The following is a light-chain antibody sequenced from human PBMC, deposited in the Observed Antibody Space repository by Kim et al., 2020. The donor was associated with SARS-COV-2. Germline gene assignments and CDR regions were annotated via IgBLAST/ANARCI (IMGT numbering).Light chain of an antibody. CDR1: QSISSY. V-gene: IGKV1-39*01. J-gene: IGKJ4*01. Sequence: DIQMTQSPSSLSASVGDRVTITCRASQSISSYLNWYQQKPGKAPKLLIYAASSLQSGVPSRISGSGSGTDFTLTISSLQPEDVATYYCQQSYSTPAFGGGTKVDIK. CDR2: AAS. CDR3: QQSYSTPA.